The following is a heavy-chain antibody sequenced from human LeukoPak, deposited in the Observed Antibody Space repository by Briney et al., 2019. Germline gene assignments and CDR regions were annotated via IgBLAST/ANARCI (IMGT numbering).Heavy chain of an antibody. Sequence: GGSLRLSCAASGFTFSNYRMNWVRQTPGTGLEWVSYISSDASYIYYADSVKGRFTISRDNSKNTLYLQMNSLRAEDTAVYYCAKEVWQQLVHENWFDPWGQGTLVTVSS. CDR3: AKEVWQQLVHENWFDP. J-gene: IGHJ5*02. V-gene: IGHV3-21*04. D-gene: IGHD6-13*01. CDR2: ISSDASYI. CDR1: GFTFSNYR.